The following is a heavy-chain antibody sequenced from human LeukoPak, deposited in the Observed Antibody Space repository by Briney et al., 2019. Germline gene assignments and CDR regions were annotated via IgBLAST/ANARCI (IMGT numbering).Heavy chain of an antibody. CDR2: IIPIFGTA. CDR3: ARDPYYYDSSGYYYYYGMDV. V-gene: IGHV1-69*01. J-gene: IGHJ6*02. D-gene: IGHD3-22*01. Sequence: ASVKVSRKASGGTFSSYAISWVRQAPGQGLEWRGGIIPIFGTANYAQKFQGRVTITADESTSTAYMELSSLRSEDTAVYYCARDPYYYDSSGYYYYYGMDVWGQGTTVTVSS. CDR1: GGTFSSYA.